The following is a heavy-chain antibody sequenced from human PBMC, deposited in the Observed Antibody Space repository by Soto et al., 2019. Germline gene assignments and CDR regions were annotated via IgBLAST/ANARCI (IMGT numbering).Heavy chain of an antibody. V-gene: IGHV3-23*01. CDR2: ISGSGGST. D-gene: IGHD3-3*01. Sequence: GGSLRLSCAASGFTFSSYAMIWVRQAPGKGLEWVSAISGSGGSTYYADSVKGRFTISRDNSKNTLYLQMNSLRAEDTAVYYCAKDASLEWLLQVHYFDYWGQGTLVTVSS. J-gene: IGHJ4*02. CDR1: GFTFSSYA. CDR3: AKDASLEWLLQVHYFDY.